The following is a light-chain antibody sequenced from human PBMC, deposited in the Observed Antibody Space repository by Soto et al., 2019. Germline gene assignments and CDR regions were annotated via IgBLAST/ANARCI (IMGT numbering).Light chain of an antibody. CDR3: QQSYSTPLT. Sequence: DIQMTQSPSSLSASVGARVPITCRASQSISSYLNWYQQKPGKVPKLLIYAASSLQGGVPSRFSGSGSGTDFTLTISSLQPEDFATYYCQQSYSTPLTFGGGTKVDIK. J-gene: IGKJ4*01. CDR1: QSISSY. V-gene: IGKV1-39*01. CDR2: AAS.